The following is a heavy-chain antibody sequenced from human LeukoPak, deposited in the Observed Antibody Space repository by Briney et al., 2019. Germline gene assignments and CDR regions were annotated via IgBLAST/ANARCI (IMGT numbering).Heavy chain of an antibody. CDR2: IYADGYT. J-gene: IGHJ1*01. CDR1: GISVSNDY. V-gene: IGHV3-53*01. Sequence: GGSLRLSCAASGISVSNDYMSWVRQAPGKGLEWVSAIYADGYTRDAASVKGRFSISRHNSKNTLYLQMNSLRAEDTAVYYCAKNLRAVAGQEYFQHWGQGTLVTVSS. CDR3: AKNLRAVAGQEYFQH. D-gene: IGHD6-19*01.